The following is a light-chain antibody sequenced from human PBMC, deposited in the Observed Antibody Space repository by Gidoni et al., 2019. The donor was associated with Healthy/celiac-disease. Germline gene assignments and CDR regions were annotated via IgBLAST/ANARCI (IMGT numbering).Light chain of an antibody. CDR3: QQSYSTPRT. CDR1: QSISSY. J-gene: IGKJ2*01. V-gene: IGKV1-39*01. Sequence: DIQMTQSPSSLSASLGDSVTITCRASQSISSYLNWYRQKPGKAPKLLIYAASSLQSGVPSRFSGSGSGTDFTLTISSLQPEDFATYYCQQSYSTPRTFGQGTKLEIK. CDR2: AAS.